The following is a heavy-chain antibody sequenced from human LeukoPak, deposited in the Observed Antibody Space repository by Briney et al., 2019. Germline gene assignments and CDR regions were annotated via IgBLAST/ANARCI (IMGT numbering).Heavy chain of an antibody. V-gene: IGHV4-59*01. CDR2: IYYSGST. D-gene: IGHD6-13*01. CDR3: ARGRSSWYF. Sequence: PSETLSLTCTASGGSISSYYWSWIRQPPGKGLEWIGYIYYSGSTNYNPSLKSRVTISVDTSKNQFSLKLSSVTAADTAAYYCARGRSSWYFWGQGTLVTVSS. CDR1: GGSISSYY. J-gene: IGHJ4*02.